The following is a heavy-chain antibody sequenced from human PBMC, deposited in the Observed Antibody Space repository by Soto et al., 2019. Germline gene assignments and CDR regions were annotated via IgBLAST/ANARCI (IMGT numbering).Heavy chain of an antibody. V-gene: IGHV3-33*01. CDR3: DRVTALRHDFDI. Sequence: GGSLRLSCAGSGFTFSSYGMHWVRLAPGKGLEWVAVIWYDGSNKYYADSVKGRFTISRDNSKNTLYLQMNSLRAEDTAVYYCDRVTALRHDFDIWGQGTMVTVSS. J-gene: IGHJ3*02. CDR2: IWYDGSNK. D-gene: IGHD2-21*02. CDR1: GFTFSSYG.